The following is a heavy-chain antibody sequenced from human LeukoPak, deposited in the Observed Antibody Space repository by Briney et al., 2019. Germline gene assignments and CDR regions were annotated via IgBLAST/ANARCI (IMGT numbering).Heavy chain of an antibody. CDR1: GGSISSGSYY. CDR2: MYTGGST. J-gene: IGHJ2*01. D-gene: IGHD3-22*01. V-gene: IGHV4-61*02. Sequence: PSQTLSLTCTVSGGSISSGSYYWSWIRQPAGQGLEYIGRMYTGGSTNYNPSLKSRVTISVDTSKNQFSLKLSSVTAADMAVYYCARGYDGSGYYYRNWYFDLWGRGTLVTVSS. CDR3: ARGYDGSGYYYRNWYFDL.